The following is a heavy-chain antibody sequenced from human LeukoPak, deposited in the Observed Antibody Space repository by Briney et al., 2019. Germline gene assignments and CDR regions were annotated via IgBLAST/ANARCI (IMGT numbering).Heavy chain of an antibody. D-gene: IGHD4-11*01. Sequence: PGGSLRLTWAASGFTFSSYGISWVRQDPAMGPDWVSAISGSGGGTYYADSVKGRFTICRDNSKNTLYLQMNSLRAEHTAVYYCAKFGDDFFDYSNYYYYYYMDVWGKGTTVTVSS. CDR1: GFTFSSYG. J-gene: IGHJ6*03. CDR2: ISGSGGGT. V-gene: IGHV3-23*01. CDR3: AKFGDDFFDYSNYYYYYYMDV.